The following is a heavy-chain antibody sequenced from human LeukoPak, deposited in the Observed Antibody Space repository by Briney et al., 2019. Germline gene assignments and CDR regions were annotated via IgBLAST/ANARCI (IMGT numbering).Heavy chain of an antibody. CDR1: GFIFSSYW. CDR3: AKGRGYSYGHLVYYYFGMDV. V-gene: IGHV3-74*01. D-gene: IGHD5-18*01. J-gene: IGHJ6*02. Sequence: GGSLRLSWAASGFIFSSYWMHWVRQVPGKGLVWVSRINSDGRSTNYADSVKGRFTISRDNAKNTLYLQMNSLRAEDTAVYYCAKGRGYSYGHLVYYYFGMDVWGQGTTVTVSS. CDR2: INSDGRST.